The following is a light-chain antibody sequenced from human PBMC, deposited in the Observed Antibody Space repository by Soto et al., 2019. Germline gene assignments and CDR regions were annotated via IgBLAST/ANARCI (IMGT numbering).Light chain of an antibody. CDR3: QQSYSTLWT. Sequence: DIQRTQSPSSLSASVGDRVTITCRASQSISSYLHWYQQKPGKAPKLLIYAASSLQSGVPSRFSGSGSGTDFTLTISSLQPEDFATYYCQQSYSTLWTFGQGTKVEIK. CDR1: QSISSY. J-gene: IGKJ1*01. CDR2: AAS. V-gene: IGKV1-39*01.